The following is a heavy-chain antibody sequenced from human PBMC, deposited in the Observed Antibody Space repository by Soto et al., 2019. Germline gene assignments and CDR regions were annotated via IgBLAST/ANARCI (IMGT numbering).Heavy chain of an antibody. V-gene: IGHV3-30*18. CDR2: ISYDGSNK. CDR1: GFTFSSYG. D-gene: IGHD1-26*01. CDR3: AKGDKGWELLTPSDY. J-gene: IGHJ4*02. Sequence: GGSLRLSCAASGFTFSSYGMHWVRQAPGKGLEWVAVISYDGSNKYYADSVKGRFTISRDNSKNTLYLQMNSLRAEDTAVYYCAKGDKGWELLTPSDYWGQGTLVTVSS.